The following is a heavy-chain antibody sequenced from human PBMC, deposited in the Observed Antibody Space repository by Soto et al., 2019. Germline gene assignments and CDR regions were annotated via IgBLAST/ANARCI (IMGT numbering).Heavy chain of an antibody. CDR3: ARVRVGGPYYFDY. CDR2: INPNSGGT. CDR1: GYTFTGYY. D-gene: IGHD3-3*01. Sequence: ASVKVSCKASGYTFTGYYMHWVRQAPGQGLEWMGWINPNSGGTNYAQKFQGWVTMTRDTSISTAYMELSRLRSDDTAVYYCARVRVGGPYYFDYWGQGTLVTVSS. V-gene: IGHV1-2*04. J-gene: IGHJ4*02.